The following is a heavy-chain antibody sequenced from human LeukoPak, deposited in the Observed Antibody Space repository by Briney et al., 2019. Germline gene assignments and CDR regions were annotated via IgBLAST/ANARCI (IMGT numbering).Heavy chain of an antibody. J-gene: IGHJ4*02. D-gene: IGHD3-10*01. V-gene: IGHV1-2*04. CDR1: GYTFTGYY. CDR3: ARVAGGIYGSGSYLDY. Sequence: ASVKVSCNASGYTFTGYYMHWVRQAPGQGLEWMGWINPNSGGTNYAQKFQGWVTMTRDTSISTAYMELSRLRSDDTAVYYCARVAGGIYGSGSYLDYWGQGTLVTVSS. CDR2: INPNSGGT.